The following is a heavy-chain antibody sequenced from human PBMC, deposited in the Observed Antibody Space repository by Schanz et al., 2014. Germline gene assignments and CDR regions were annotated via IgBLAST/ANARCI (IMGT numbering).Heavy chain of an antibody. V-gene: IGHV3-30*03. CDR1: GFNFSSYG. J-gene: IGHJ6*03. Sequence: VKLVESGGGLVQPGGSLRLSCAASGFNFSSYGMHWVRQSPGKGLEWVALISYDGSNKYYADSVKGRFTIARDNSMNTLHLQMDGLRVEDTAVYYCARDAVALVPEYFMDVWGKGTPVTVSS. CDR3: ARDAVALVPEYFMDV. CDR2: ISYDGSNK. D-gene: IGHD2-15*01.